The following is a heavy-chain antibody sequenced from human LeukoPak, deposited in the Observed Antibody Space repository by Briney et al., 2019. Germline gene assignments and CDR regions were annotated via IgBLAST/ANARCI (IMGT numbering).Heavy chain of an antibody. D-gene: IGHD3-10*01. CDR1: GGSISSSSYY. V-gene: IGHV4-39*07. CDR2: IYYSGST. J-gene: IGHJ4*02. CDR3: AREGDYYGSGSYFPFDH. Sequence: SETLSLTCTVSGGSISSSSYYWVWIRQPPGKGLEGIVGIYYSGSTYYHPALKSRVTISLETSKNQFSLKLSSVTAADTAVYYCAREGDYYGSGSYFPFDHWGQGNLVTVSS.